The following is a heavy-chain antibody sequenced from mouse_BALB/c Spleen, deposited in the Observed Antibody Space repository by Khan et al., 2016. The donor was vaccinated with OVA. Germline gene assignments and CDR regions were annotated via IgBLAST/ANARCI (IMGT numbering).Heavy chain of an antibody. Sequence: QVQLKESGPGLVAPSQSLSITCTVSGFSLSRYNLHWVRQPPGKGLEWLGMIWGGGNTEYNSALKSRLSISKDNSKSQVLLKINSMQNDDTAMYYCARSYYRYDGYYAMDYWGQGTSVTVSS. V-gene: IGHV2-6-4*01. CDR2: IWGGGNT. D-gene: IGHD2-14*01. CDR1: GFSLSRYN. CDR3: ARSYYRYDGYYAMDY. J-gene: IGHJ4*01.